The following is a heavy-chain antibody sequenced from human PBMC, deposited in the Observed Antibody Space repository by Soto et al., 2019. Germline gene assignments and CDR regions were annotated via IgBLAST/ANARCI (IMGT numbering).Heavy chain of an antibody. CDR1: GGTFSSYA. V-gene: IGHV1-69*12. CDR3: ARETVYCSGGSCAPGYFQH. CDR2: IIPIFGTA. D-gene: IGHD2-15*01. J-gene: IGHJ1*01. Sequence: QVQLVQSGAEVKKPGSSVKVSCKASGGTFSSYAISWVRQAPGQGLEWMGGIIPIFGTANYAQKFQGRVTITADESTSTAYMELSSLRSDDTAVYYCARETVYCSGGSCAPGYFQHWGQGTLVTVSS.